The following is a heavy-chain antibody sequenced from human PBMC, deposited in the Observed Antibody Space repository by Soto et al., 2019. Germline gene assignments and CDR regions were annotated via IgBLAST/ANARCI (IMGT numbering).Heavy chain of an antibody. CDR2: IFYSGST. CDR3: ARHLTYCSAGSCYSDFPYYGMDV. J-gene: IGHJ6*02. D-gene: IGHD2-15*01. Sequence: QLQLQESGPGLVKPSETLSLTCTVSGGSISSSSYYWGWIRQPPGKGLEWIGSIFYSGSTYYNPSLASRVTISVDTSTNQFSLKLSSVTAADTAVFYCARHLTYCSAGSCYSDFPYYGMDVWGQGTTVTVSS. CDR1: GGSISSSSYY. V-gene: IGHV4-39*01.